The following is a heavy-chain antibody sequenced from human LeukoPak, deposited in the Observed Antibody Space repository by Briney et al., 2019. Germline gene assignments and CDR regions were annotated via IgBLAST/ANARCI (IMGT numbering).Heavy chain of an antibody. D-gene: IGHD5-24*01. CDR1: GFIFSTNS. CDR3: AKDLGWLQFDY. Sequence: GGSLRLSCAASGFIFSTNSMNWVRQAPGKGLKWVAHVSPDGSVKAYVDSVRGRFAISRDNAENSLFLQINSLRSENTAVYYCAKDLGWLQFDYWGQGDLVTVSS. CDR2: VSPDGSVK. J-gene: IGHJ4*02. V-gene: IGHV3-7*05.